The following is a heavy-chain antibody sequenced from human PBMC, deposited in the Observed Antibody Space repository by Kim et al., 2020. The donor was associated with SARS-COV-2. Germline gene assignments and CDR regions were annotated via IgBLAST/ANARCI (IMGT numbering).Heavy chain of an antibody. CDR3: ARAPTKYYDILTGYSPDWYFDL. Sequence: SETLSLTCAVYGGSFSGYYWSWIRQPPGKGLEWIGEINHSGSTNYNPSLKSRVTISVDTSKNQFSLKLSSVTAADTAVYYCARAPTKYYDILTGYSPDWYFDLWGRGTLVTVSS. CDR1: GGSFSGYY. V-gene: IGHV4-34*01. CDR2: INHSGST. J-gene: IGHJ2*01. D-gene: IGHD3-9*01.